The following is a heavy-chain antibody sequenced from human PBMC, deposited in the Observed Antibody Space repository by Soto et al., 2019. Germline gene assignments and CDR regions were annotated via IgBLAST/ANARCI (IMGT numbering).Heavy chain of an antibody. CDR1: GGSISSGDYY. CDR3: ARDSDDSSGYYPEYFQH. V-gene: IGHV4-30-4*01. J-gene: IGHJ1*01. CDR2: IYYSGST. Sequence: SETLSLTCTVSGGSISSGDYYWSWIRQPPGKGLEWIGYIYYSGSTYYNPSLKSRVTISVDTSKNQFSLKLSSVTAADTAVYYCARDSDDSSGYYPEYFQHWGQGTLVTVSS. D-gene: IGHD3-22*01.